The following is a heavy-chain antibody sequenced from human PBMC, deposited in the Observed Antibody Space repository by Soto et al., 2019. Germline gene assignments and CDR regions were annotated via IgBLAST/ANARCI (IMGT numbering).Heavy chain of an antibody. Sequence: EVQLVESGGGLVQPGRSLRLSCAASGFTFDDYAMHWVRQAPGKGLECVSGISWSSGSIEYGDSVRGRITISRDNAKNSLYLAMSRLRPEDTALYFCAKSPIVATLSPANFDYWGQGTVVTVSS. J-gene: IGHJ4*02. CDR2: ISWSSGSI. CDR1: GFTFDDYA. D-gene: IGHD3-16*02. CDR3: AKSPIVATLSPANFDY. V-gene: IGHV3-9*01.